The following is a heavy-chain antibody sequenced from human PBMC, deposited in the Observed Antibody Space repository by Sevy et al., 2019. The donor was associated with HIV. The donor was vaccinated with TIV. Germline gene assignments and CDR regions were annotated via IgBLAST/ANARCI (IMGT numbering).Heavy chain of an antibody. V-gene: IGHV4-39*01. J-gene: IGHJ4*02. CDR3: ASIKTFGVVSDYSDY. CDR1: GDSISSSSYY. Sequence: SETLSLTCSVSGDSISSSSYYWVWIRQPPGKGLEWIGTIYYSGRTYYNPSLKSRVTVSVDTSKNQFSLRVSSVTAADTAVYYCASIKTFGVVSDYSDYWGQGTLVTVSS. D-gene: IGHD3-3*01. CDR2: IYYSGRT.